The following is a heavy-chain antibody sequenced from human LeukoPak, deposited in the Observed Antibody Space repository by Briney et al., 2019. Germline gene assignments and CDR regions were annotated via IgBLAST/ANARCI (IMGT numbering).Heavy chain of an antibody. D-gene: IGHD6-13*01. CDR1: GFTFSSYG. Sequence: GRSLRLSCAASGFTFSSYGMHWVRQAPGKGLEWVAVIWYDGSNKYYADSVKGRFTISRDNSKNTLYLQMNSLRAEDTAVYYCARRNSAGRGYFDYWGQGTLVTVSS. J-gene: IGHJ4*02. CDR3: ARRNSAGRGYFDY. V-gene: IGHV3-33*01. CDR2: IWYDGSNK.